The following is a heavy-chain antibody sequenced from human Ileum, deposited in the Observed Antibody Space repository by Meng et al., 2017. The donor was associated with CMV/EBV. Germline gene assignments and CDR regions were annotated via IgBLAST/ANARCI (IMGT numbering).Heavy chain of an antibody. Sequence: QVPLGQSGAEVKKPGASVKVSCKASGYTFTGYYLHWVRQAPGQGLEWMAWINPNTGTTDYARKFRGRVTMTRDTSISTAYMELSSLKSDDTAVYYCARGGGAADYWGQGTLVTVSS. J-gene: IGHJ4*02. V-gene: IGHV1-2*02. CDR1: GYTFTGYY. CDR3: ARGGGAADY. CDR2: INPNTGTT. D-gene: IGHD1-26*01.